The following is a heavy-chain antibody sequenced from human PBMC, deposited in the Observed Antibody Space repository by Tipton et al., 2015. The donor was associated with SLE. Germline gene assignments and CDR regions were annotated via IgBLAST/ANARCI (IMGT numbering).Heavy chain of an antibody. Sequence: TLSLTCTVSGGSISTTTNYWGWIRQPPGKGLEWIGSIYYSGSAYSTYYNPSLNSRVTISVDKPTNQFSLKGSAVTAADTAVYYCARDRGGNSSVYVDNWGQGTLVTVSS. V-gene: IGHV4-39*07. D-gene: IGHD4-23*01. CDR3: ARDRGGNSSVYVDN. CDR1: GGSISTTTNY. CDR2: IYYSGSAYST. J-gene: IGHJ4*02.